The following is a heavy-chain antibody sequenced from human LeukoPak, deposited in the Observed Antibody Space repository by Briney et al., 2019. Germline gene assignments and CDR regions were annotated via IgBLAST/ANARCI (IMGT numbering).Heavy chain of an antibody. CDR3: ARGGKWLLRSYYYYYMDV. CDR2: IYYSGST. V-gene: IGHV4-39*07. Sequence: PSETLSLTCTVSGGSISSSSYYWGWIRQPPGKGLEWIGSIYYSGSTYYNPSLKSRVTISVDTSKNQFSLKLSSVTAADTAVYYCARGGKWLLRSYYYYYMDVWGKGTTVTISS. CDR1: GGSISSSSYY. J-gene: IGHJ6*03. D-gene: IGHD3-22*01.